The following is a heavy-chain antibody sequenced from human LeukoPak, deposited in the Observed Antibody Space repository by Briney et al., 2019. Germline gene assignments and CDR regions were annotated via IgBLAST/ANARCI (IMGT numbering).Heavy chain of an antibody. CDR3: ARGRGSD. J-gene: IGHJ4*02. Sequence: GGSLRLSCAASGLTFTSYGMNWVRQAPGKGLEWVSYIGSGSATIYYADSVKGRFTISRDNAKNSLYLQMNSLRDEDTAVYYCARGRGSDWGQGTLVTVSS. V-gene: IGHV3-48*02. CDR2: IGSGSATI. CDR1: GLTFTSYG.